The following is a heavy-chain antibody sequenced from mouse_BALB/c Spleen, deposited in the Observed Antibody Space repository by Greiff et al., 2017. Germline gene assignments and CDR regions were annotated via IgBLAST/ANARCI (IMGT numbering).Heavy chain of an antibody. Sequence: EVQLQQSGPELVKPGASVKISCKASGYSFTGYYMHWVKQSHVKSLEWIGRINPYNGATSYNQNFKDKASLTVDKSSSTAYMELHSLTSEDSAVYYCANDPGYFDVWGAGTTVTVSS. D-gene: IGHD2-3*01. V-gene: IGHV1-26*01. CDR3: ANDPGYFDV. CDR2: INPYNGAT. CDR1: GYSFTGYY. J-gene: IGHJ1*01.